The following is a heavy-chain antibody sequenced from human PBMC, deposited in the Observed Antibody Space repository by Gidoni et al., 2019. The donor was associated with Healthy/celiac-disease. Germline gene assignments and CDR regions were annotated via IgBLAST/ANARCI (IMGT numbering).Heavy chain of an antibody. Sequence: QVQLVESGGGVVQPGRSLRLSCAASGFTFSSYGMHWVRQAPGKGLEWVAVISYDGSNKYYADSVKGRFTISRDNSKNTLYLQMNSLRAEDTAVYYCARDPLKRGYSGYGDYFDYWGQGTLVTVSS. D-gene: IGHD5-12*01. CDR2: ISYDGSNK. CDR3: ARDPLKRGYSGYGDYFDY. CDR1: GFTFSSYG. V-gene: IGHV3-30*03. J-gene: IGHJ4*02.